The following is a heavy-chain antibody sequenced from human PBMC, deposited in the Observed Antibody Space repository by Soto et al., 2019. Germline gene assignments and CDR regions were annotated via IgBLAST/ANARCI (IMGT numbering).Heavy chain of an antibody. CDR1: GGTFSSYA. D-gene: IGHD3-22*01. J-gene: IGHJ6*04. V-gene: IGHV1-69*01. Sequence: QVPLVQSGAEVKKPGSSVTVSCKASGGTFSSYAISWVRQAPGQGLEWMGGIIPIFGTASYAQKFQGRVMITADEATSTAYMELSSLRSEDTAVYYCAGGSGGYYSDAYYYGMVVWGEGTTCIVSS. CDR2: IIPIFGTA. CDR3: AGGSGGYYSDAYYYGMVV.